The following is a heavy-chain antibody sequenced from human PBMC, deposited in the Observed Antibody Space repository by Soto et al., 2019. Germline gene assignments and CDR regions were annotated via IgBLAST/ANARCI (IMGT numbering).Heavy chain of an antibody. D-gene: IGHD2-2*02. V-gene: IGHV3-33*01. CDR3: ARGRVVPAAILEY. CDR1: GFTFSSYG. J-gene: IGHJ4*02. Sequence: GGSLRLSCAASGFTFSSYGMHWVRQAPGKGLEWVAVIWYDGSNKYYADSVKGRFTISRDNSKNTLYLQMNSLRAEDTAVYYCARGRVVPAAILEYWGRGAMVTVSS. CDR2: IWYDGSNK.